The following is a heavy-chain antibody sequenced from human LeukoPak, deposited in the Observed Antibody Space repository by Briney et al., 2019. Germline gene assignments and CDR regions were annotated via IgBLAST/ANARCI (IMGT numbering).Heavy chain of an antibody. CDR1: GFTFDDYA. J-gene: IGHJ4*02. V-gene: IGHV3-9*01. Sequence: GGSLRLSCAASGFTFDDYAMHWVRQAPGKGLEWVSGISWNSGSIGYADSVKGRFTISRDNAKNSLYLQMNSLRAEDTALYYCAKDRGGSGWFYYFDYWGQGTLVTVSS. CDR2: ISWNSGSI. D-gene: IGHD6-19*01. CDR3: AKDRGGSGWFYYFDY.